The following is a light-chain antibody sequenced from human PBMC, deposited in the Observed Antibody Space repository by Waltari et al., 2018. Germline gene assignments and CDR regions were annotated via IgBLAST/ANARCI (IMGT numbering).Light chain of an antibody. J-gene: IGLJ2*01. V-gene: IGLV1-44*01. CDR1: SSNIGVST. Sequence: QSVLTQPPSASGTPGQRVTISCSGSSSNIGVSTVNWYQQSPGTAPKLLIYGVIQRPSGVPDRFSGSKSGTSASLAISGLQSEDEADYFCAAWDRSLRIVVFGGGTKLTVL. CDR2: GVI. CDR3: AAWDRSLRIVV.